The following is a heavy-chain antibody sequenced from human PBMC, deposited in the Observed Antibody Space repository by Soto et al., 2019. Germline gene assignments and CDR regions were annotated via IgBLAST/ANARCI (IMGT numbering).Heavy chain of an antibody. D-gene: IGHD5-12*01. Sequence: GGSLRLSCAASGFTFSSYAMSWVRQAPGKGLEWVSYISSSGSTIYYADSVKGRFTISRDNAKNSLYLQMNSLRAEDTAVYYCARNGMRWLQFYFDYWGQGTLVTVSS. CDR2: ISSSGSTI. CDR1: GFTFSSYA. V-gene: IGHV3-48*04. CDR3: ARNGMRWLQFYFDY. J-gene: IGHJ4*02.